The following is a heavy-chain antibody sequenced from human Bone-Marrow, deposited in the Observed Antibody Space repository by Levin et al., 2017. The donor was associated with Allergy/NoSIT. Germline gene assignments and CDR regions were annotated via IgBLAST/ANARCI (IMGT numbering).Heavy chain of an antibody. CDR1: GDTFSNLP. V-gene: IGHV1-69*13. Sequence: SVKVSCKASGDTFSNLPITWIRQAPGQGLEWMGGFIPKFSAASYAQKFQGRVTLTADESTSTAYMELSSLRSDDTAVYYCARGLVGTTAYVYWGQGALVTVSS. J-gene: IGHJ4*02. CDR2: FIPKFSAA. CDR3: ARGLVGTTAYVY. D-gene: IGHD1-7*01.